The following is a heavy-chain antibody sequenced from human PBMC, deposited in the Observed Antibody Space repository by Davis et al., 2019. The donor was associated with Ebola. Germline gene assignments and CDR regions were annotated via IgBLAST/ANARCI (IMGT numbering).Heavy chain of an antibody. D-gene: IGHD2-21*01. CDR3: ARGLLTQFRYNWFDS. Sequence: GESLKISCAASGFTFSTYGMHWVRQAPGKGLEWVAVIWYDGSSKYYADSVRGRFTISRDNSKNTLYLQMYSLRAEDTAVYYCARGLLTQFRYNWFDSWGQGTLVTVSS. J-gene: IGHJ5*01. CDR2: IWYDGSSK. CDR1: GFTFSTYG. V-gene: IGHV3-33*01.